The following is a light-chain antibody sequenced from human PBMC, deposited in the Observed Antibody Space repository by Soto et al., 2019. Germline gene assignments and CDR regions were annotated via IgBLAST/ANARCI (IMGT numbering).Light chain of an antibody. CDR1: QTIRVW. CDR2: DAS. Sequence: DIQMTQSPSTLSASVGDRVTITCRASQTIRVWLALYHQKPGTAPKLLIYDASNLESGVPSRFSGSVSGTDFTLTITSLQADDFATYYCHKYDRDQRTFCQGTQVEIK. J-gene: IGKJ1*01. CDR3: HKYDRDQRT. V-gene: IGKV1-5*01.